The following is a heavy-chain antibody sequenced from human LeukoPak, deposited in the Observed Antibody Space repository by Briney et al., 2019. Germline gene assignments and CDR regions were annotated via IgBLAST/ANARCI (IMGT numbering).Heavy chain of an antibody. J-gene: IGHJ4*02. CDR2: IYYSGST. Sequence: SSETLSLTCAVSGGSISSGGYSWSWIRQPPGKGLEWIGDIYYSGSTYYNPSLKSRVTISVDTPKNQFSLKLSSVTAADTAVYYCARRNYYDSSGYQYYFDYWGQGTLVTVSS. CDR1: GGSISSGGYS. CDR3: ARRNYYDSSGYQYYFDY. D-gene: IGHD3-22*01. V-gene: IGHV4-30-2*05.